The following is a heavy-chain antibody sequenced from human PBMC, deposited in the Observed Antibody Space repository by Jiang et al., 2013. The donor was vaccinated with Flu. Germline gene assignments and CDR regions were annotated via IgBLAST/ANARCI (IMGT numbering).Heavy chain of an antibody. CDR2: INPNSGGT. Sequence: SGAEVKKPGASVKVSCKASGYTFTGYYMHWVRQAPGQGLEWMGWINPNSGGTNYAQKFQGRVTMTRDTSISTAYMELSRLRSDDTAVYYCARDHIAVAGGTYYYYGMDVWGQGTTVTVSS. D-gene: IGHD6-19*01. J-gene: IGHJ6*02. V-gene: IGHV1-2*02. CDR3: ARDHIAVAGGTYYYYGMDV. CDR1: GYTFTGYY.